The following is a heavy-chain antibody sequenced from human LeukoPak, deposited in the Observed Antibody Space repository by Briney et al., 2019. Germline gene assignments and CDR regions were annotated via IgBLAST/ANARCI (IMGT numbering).Heavy chain of an antibody. CDR3: AREISRFGI. CDR1: GFTVSSSNY. D-gene: IGHD3-16*01. Sequence: GGSLRLSRAASGFTVSSSNYMNWVRQAPGKGLEWVLGIYTGGTTYYTDSVKGRFTISRDNPNNTLYLQMHSLRAEDTAVYYCAREISRFGIWGQGTLVTVSS. CDR2: IYTGGTT. V-gene: IGHV3-66*01. J-gene: IGHJ4*02.